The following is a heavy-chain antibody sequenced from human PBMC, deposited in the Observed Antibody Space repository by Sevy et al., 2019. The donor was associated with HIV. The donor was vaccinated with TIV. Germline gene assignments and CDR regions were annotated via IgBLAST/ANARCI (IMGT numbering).Heavy chain of an antibody. Sequence: ASVKVSCKVSGYPLSELSVQWVRQAPGKGLEWMGGFEPEDEEIIYGQKFQGRVTMTQDTSTDTAYMELSSLRSDDTAVYYSSTWELLNFWGQGTLVTVSS. J-gene: IGHJ4*02. CDR1: GYPLSELS. D-gene: IGHD1-26*01. CDR3: STWELLNF. CDR2: FEPEDEEI. V-gene: IGHV1-24*01.